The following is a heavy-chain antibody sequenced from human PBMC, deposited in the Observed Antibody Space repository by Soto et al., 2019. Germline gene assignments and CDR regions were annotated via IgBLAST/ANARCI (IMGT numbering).Heavy chain of an antibody. J-gene: IGHJ4*02. CDR2: IGGTGNTT. CDR3: ARIRQLLFVS. D-gene: IGHD2-2*01. Sequence: VHLSESGGALVQPRGSLRLSCAASGFTFRVYAMSWFRQAPGGGLEWVSAIGGTGNTTYYADSVKGRFTIARDNSRDTLYLQMTSLRVEDTAVYYCARIRQLLFVSWVQGTLVSVSS. V-gene: IGHV3-23*01. CDR1: GFTFRVYA.